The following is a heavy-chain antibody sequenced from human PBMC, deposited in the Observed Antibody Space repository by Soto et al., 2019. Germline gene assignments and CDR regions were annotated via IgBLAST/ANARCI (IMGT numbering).Heavy chain of an antibody. CDR3: ARVGYYYDSSGYHPLDY. V-gene: IGHV4-61*01. D-gene: IGHD3-22*01. J-gene: IGHJ4*02. CDR2: IYYSGST. CDR1: GGSVSSGSYY. Sequence: QVQLQESGPGLVKPSETLSLTCTVSGGSVSSGSYYWSWIRQPPGKGLEWIGYIYYSGSTNYNPSLKSRVTISVDTSKNQFSLKLSSVTAADTAVYYCARVGYYYDSSGYHPLDYWGQGTLVTVS.